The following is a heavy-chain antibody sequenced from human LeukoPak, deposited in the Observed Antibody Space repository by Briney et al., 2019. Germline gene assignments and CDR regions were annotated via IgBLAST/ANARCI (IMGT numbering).Heavy chain of an antibody. Sequence: HTGGSLRLSCAASEFSVGSNYMTWVRQAPGKGLEWVSLIYSGGSTYYADSVKGRFTISRDNSKNTLYLQMNSLRAEDMAVYYCARSRRPFDPFDYWGQGTLVTVSS. V-gene: IGHV3-66*01. D-gene: IGHD3-9*01. J-gene: IGHJ4*02. CDR3: ARSRRPFDPFDY. CDR1: EFSVGSNY. CDR2: IYSGGST.